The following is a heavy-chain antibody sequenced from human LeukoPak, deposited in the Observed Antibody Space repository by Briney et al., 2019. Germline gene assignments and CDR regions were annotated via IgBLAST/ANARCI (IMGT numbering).Heavy chain of an antibody. D-gene: IGHD3-16*01. CDR3: ARATGTWGHDGFDI. J-gene: IGHJ3*02. CDR2: ISGSSSNT. V-gene: IGHV1-18*01. Sequence: ASVKVSCKAYGYTFMSHGISWVRQAPGQGPERMGWISGSSSNTNYAQRLQGRVTMTTDTSTTTAYMELRSLRSDDTAVYYCARATGTWGHDGFDIWGQGTMVTVSS. CDR1: GYTFMSHG.